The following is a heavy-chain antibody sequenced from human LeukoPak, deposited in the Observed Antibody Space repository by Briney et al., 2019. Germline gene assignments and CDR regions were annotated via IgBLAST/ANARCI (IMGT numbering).Heavy chain of an antibody. CDR1: GLTFSSHG. V-gene: IGHV3-23*01. D-gene: IGHD5-24*01. J-gene: IGHJ4*02. CDR2: IIPSGHTT. CDR3: AKDDRWLQFCC. Sequence: GGSLRLSCAASGLTFSSHGMNWVRQAPGKGLEWVSGIIPSGHTTYYADSVRGRFTISRDNSRNTLYLQMNSLRAEDTAVYYCAKDDRWLQFCCWGQGTLVTVSA.